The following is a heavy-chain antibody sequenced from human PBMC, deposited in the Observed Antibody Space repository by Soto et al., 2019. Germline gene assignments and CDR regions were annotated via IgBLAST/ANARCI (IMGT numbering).Heavy chain of an antibody. J-gene: IGHJ3*02. V-gene: IGHV3-21*01. CDR3: ARDPLPPRKSSGYYAFDI. CDR2: ISSSSSYI. D-gene: IGHD3-22*01. Sequence: GGSLRLSCSASGFSFINYYMSWIRQAPWKGLEWVSSISSSSSYIYYADSVKGRFTISRDNAKNSLYLQMNSLRAEDTAVYYCARDPLPPRKSSGYYAFDIWCQGTMVTVS. CDR1: GFSFINYY.